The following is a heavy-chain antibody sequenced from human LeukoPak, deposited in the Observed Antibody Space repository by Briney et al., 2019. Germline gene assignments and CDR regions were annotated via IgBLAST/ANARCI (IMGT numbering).Heavy chain of an antibody. Sequence: GGSLRLSCAASGFAFSSYAISWVRQAPGKGLEWVSSISGSGGSTYYADSVKGRFTISRDNSKNTLYLQMSSLRAEDTAVYYCVNTAANAFDIWGQGTMVTVSS. J-gene: IGHJ3*02. CDR3: VNTAANAFDI. D-gene: IGHD4-17*01. CDR1: GFAFSSYA. V-gene: IGHV3-23*01. CDR2: ISGSGGST.